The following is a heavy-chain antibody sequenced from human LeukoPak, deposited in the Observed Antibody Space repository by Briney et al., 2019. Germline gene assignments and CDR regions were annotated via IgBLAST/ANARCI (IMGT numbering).Heavy chain of an antibody. CDR2: IYSGGST. Sequence: GGSLRLSCAASGFTVSSNYMSWVRQAPGKGLEWVSVIYSGGSTYYADSVKGRFTISRDNSKNTLYLQMNSLRVEDTAVYYCARGGYSYGYWFDPWGQGTLVTVSS. V-gene: IGHV3-53*01. CDR1: GFTVSSNY. J-gene: IGHJ5*02. D-gene: IGHD5-18*01. CDR3: ARGGYSYGYWFDP.